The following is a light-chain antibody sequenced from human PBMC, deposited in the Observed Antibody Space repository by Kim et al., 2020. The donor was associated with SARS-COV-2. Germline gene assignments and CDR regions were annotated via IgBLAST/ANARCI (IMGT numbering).Light chain of an antibody. CDR1: QSISDW. CDR2: KAS. Sequence: IHMTQTPSTLSASVGDSVTITCLASQSISDWLAWYQQKPGKAPNLLIYKASTLESGVPSRFSGSGSGTEFSLTISSLQPDDFATYYCQQYNSYPYTFGQGTKLEIK. J-gene: IGKJ2*01. V-gene: IGKV1-5*03. CDR3: QQYNSYPYT.